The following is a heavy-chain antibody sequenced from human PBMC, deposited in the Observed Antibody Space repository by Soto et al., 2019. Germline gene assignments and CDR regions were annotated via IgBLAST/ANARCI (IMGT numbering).Heavy chain of an antibody. J-gene: IGHJ6*02. CDR3: ARDQGLAAAGYYYYYGMDV. Sequence: ASVKVSCKASGYTFTGYYMHWVRQAPGQGLEWMGWINPSSGGTNYAQKFQGWVTMTRDTSISTAYMELSRLRSDDTAVYYCARDQGLAAAGYYYYYGMDVWGQGTTVTVSS. CDR1: GYTFTGYY. V-gene: IGHV1-2*04. CDR2: INPSSGGT. D-gene: IGHD6-13*01.